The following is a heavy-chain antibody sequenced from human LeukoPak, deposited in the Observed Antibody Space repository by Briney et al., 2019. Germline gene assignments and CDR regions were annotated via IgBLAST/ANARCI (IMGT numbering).Heavy chain of an antibody. CDR2: MNPNSGNT. V-gene: IGHV1-8*01. CDR3: ARAIGIPDDAFDI. D-gene: IGHD3-16*02. Sequence: SVKVSCKASGYTFTSYDINWVRQATGQGLEWMGWMNPNSGNTGYAQKFQGRVTMTRNTSISTAYMELSSLRSEDTAVYYCARAIGIPDDAFDIWGQGTMVTVSS. J-gene: IGHJ3*02. CDR1: GYTFTSYD.